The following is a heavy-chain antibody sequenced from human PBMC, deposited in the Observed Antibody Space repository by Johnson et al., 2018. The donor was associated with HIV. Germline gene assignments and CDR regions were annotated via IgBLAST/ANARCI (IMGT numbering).Heavy chain of an antibody. CDR3: AREWGMITFGGVIPRTAFDI. CDR1: GFTFSSYA. J-gene: IGHJ3*02. D-gene: IGHD3-16*02. CDR2: ISYDGSNK. Sequence: QVQLVESGGGVVQPGRSLRLSCAASGFTFSSYAMHWVRQAPGKGLEWVAVISYDGSNKYYADSVKGRFTISRDNSKNTLYLQMNSLRAEDTAVYYCAREWGMITFGGVIPRTAFDIWGQGTMVTVSS. V-gene: IGHV3-30*04.